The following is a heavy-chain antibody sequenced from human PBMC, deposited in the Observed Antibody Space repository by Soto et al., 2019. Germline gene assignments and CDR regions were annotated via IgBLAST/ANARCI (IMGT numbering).Heavy chain of an antibody. D-gene: IGHD6-13*01. J-gene: IGHJ6*02. CDR1: GYTFTSYY. CDR3: AREAAAGPGNYYGMDV. CDR2: INPSGGST. Sequence: ASVKVSCKASGYTFTSYYMHWVRQAPGQGLEWMGIINPSGGSTSYAQKFQGRVTMTRDTSTSTVYMELSSLRSEDTAVYYCAREAAAGPGNYYGMDVWGQGTTVTVSS. V-gene: IGHV1-46*01.